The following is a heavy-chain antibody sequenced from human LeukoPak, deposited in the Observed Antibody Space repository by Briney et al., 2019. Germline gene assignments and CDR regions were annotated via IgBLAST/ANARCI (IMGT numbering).Heavy chain of an antibody. CDR1: GGSFSGYY. J-gene: IGHJ4*02. Sequence: SETLSLTCAVYGGSFSGYYWSWIRQPPGKGLEWIGEINHSGSTNYNPSLKSRVTISVDTSKNQFSLKLSSVTAADTAVYYCVREAAMITFGGVIVAPDYWGQGTLVTVSS. V-gene: IGHV4-34*01. D-gene: IGHD3-16*02. CDR2: INHSGST. CDR3: VREAAMITFGGVIVAPDY.